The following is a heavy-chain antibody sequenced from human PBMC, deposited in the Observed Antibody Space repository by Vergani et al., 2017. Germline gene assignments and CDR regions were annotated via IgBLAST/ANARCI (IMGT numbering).Heavy chain of an antibody. D-gene: IGHD3-22*01. Sequence: EVQLVESGGGLVQPGGSLRLSCAASGFTFSSYSMNWVRQAPGKGLEWVSYISSSSSTIYYADSVKGRFTISRDNAKNSLYLQMNSLRDEDTDVYYCARDYYDSSGHTPFDYWGQGTLVTVSS. CDR1: GFTFSSYS. CDR3: ARDYYDSSGHTPFDY. V-gene: IGHV3-48*02. J-gene: IGHJ4*02. CDR2: ISSSSSTI.